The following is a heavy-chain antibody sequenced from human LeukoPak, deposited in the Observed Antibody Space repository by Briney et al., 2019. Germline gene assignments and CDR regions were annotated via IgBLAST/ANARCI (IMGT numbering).Heavy chain of an antibody. V-gene: IGHV3-23*01. J-gene: IGHJ4*02. CDR2: ISGSGGST. Sequence: SGGSLRLSCAASGFTFSSYAMSWVRQAPGKGLEWVSAISGSGGSTYYADSVKGRFTISRDNSKNTLYLQMNSLRAEDTAVYYCAKDRIYYDSSGLTHDYWGQGPLVTVPS. D-gene: IGHD3-22*01. CDR3: AKDRIYYDSSGLTHDY. CDR1: GFTFSSYA.